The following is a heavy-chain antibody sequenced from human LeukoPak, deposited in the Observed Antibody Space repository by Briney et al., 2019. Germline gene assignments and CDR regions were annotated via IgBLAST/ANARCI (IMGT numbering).Heavy chain of an antibody. J-gene: IGHJ4*02. D-gene: IGHD6-13*01. CDR3: VSPGYDY. CDR2: ISDTGDST. V-gene: IGHV3-23*01. CDR1: GFTFSSYA. Sequence: GGSLRLSCAASGFTFSSYAMSWVHQAPGKGLAWVSSISDTGDSTYYADSVKGRFTISRDNSKNTLYLQMNSLRGEDTAVYYCVSPGYDYWGQGTLVSVSS.